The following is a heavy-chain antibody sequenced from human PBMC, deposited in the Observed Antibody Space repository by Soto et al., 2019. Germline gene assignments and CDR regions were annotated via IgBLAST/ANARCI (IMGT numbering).Heavy chain of an antibody. D-gene: IGHD2-15*01. Sequence: ASVKVSCKASGGTFSSYAISWVRQAPGQGLEWMGGIIPIFGTANYAQKFQGRVTITADESTTTAYMELSSLRSEDTAVYYCARDLTTPDYCYYYGMDVWGQGTTVTVSS. V-gene: IGHV1-69*13. CDR3: ARDLTTPDYCYYYGMDV. CDR2: IIPIFGTA. J-gene: IGHJ6*02. CDR1: GGTFSSYA.